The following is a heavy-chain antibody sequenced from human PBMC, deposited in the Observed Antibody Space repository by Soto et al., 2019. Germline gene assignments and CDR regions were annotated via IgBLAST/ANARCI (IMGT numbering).Heavy chain of an antibody. J-gene: IGHJ6*02. CDR2: IRSKANSYAT. CDR1: GFTFSGSA. V-gene: IGHV3-73*02. D-gene: IGHD1-26*01. Sequence: EVQLVESGGGLVQPGGSLKLSCAASGFTFSGSAMHWVRQASGKGLEWVGRIRSKANSYATAYAASVKGRFTISRDDSKNTAYLQMNSLKTEDTAVYYCTSASTSVGYYYYGMDVWGQGTTVTVSS. CDR3: TSASTSVGYYYYGMDV.